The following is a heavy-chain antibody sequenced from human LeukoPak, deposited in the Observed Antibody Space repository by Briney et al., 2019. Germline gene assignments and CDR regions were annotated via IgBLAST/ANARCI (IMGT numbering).Heavy chain of an antibody. V-gene: IGHV4-31*03. CDR3: ARVSHCSSTSCYSNAFDI. Sequence: SETLSLTCTVSGGSISSGGYYWSWIHQHPGKGLEWIGYIYYSGSTYYNPSLKSRVTISVDTSRNQFSLKLSSVTAADTAVYYCARVSHCSSTSCYSNAFDIWGQGTMVTVSS. CDR2: IYYSGST. CDR1: GGSISSGGYY. D-gene: IGHD2-2*02. J-gene: IGHJ3*02.